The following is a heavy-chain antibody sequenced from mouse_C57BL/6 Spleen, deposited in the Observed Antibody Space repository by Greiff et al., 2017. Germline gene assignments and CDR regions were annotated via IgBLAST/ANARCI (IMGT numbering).Heavy chain of an antibody. Sequence: EVKLQESGAELVRPGASVKLSCTASGFNVKDDYMHWVKQRPEQGLEWIGWIDPENGDTEYASKFQGKATITADTSSNTAYLQLSSLTSEDTAVYYCTLGLDYWGQGTTLTVSS. CDR1: GFNVKDDY. J-gene: IGHJ2*01. V-gene: IGHV14-4*01. CDR2: IDPENGDT. CDR3: TLGLDY. D-gene: IGHD4-1*01.